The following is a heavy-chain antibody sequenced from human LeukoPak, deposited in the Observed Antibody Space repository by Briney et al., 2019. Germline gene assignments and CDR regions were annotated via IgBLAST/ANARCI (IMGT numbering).Heavy chain of an antibody. CDR2: TNSDGSST. Sequence: PGGSLRLSCAASEFTFSTYWMHWVRQAPGKGLVWVSRTNSDGSSTNYADSVKGRFTISRDNAKNTLYLQMNSLSIEDTAVYYCASGYSSDYGGNVYWGRGTLVTVSS. CDR1: EFTFSTYW. J-gene: IGHJ4*02. CDR3: ASGYSSDYGGNVY. V-gene: IGHV3-74*01. D-gene: IGHD4-23*01.